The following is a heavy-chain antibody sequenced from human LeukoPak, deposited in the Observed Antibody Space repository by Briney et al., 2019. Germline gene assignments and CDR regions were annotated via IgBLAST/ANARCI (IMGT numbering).Heavy chain of an antibody. D-gene: IGHD1-14*01. CDR3: ARGQTPCPRTCLDY. CDR2: INQDGSEE. CDR1: GFTFSRYW. J-gene: IGHJ4*02. Sequence: PGGSLRLSCVGSGFTFSRYWTTWVRQAPGKGLEWVANINQDGSEENYVDSVRGRFTISRDNARNSLFLQMNSLRAEDTAVYYCARGQTPCPRTCLDYWGQGTLVTVSS. V-gene: IGHV3-7*04.